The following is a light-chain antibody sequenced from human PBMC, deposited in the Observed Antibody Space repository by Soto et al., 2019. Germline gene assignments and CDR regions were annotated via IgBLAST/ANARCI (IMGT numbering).Light chain of an antibody. CDR2: EDY. CDR1: SSNIGDNY. Sequence: QSVLTQPPSVSAAPGQKVTISCSRSSSNIGDNYVSWYQQLPGTAPKLLISEDYNRPSGIPDRFSGSKSGTSAALGITGLQTGDEGDYFCGTWDNSLTAWVFGGGTKLTVL. V-gene: IGLV1-51*02. J-gene: IGLJ3*02. CDR3: GTWDNSLTAWV.